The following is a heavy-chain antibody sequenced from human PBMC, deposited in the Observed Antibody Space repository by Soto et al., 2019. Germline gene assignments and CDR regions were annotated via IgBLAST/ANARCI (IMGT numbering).Heavy chain of an antibody. V-gene: IGHV4-39*07. J-gene: IGHJ4*02. Sequence: SETLSLTCTVSGGSISSSSYYWGWIRQPPGKGLEWIGSIYYSGSTYYNPSLKSRVTISVDTSKNQFSLKLSSVTAADTAVYYCARVNYSAYGDYYFDYWGQGTLVTVSS. CDR3: ARVNYSAYGDYYFDY. CDR2: IYYSGST. D-gene: IGHD4-17*01. CDR1: GGSISSSSYY.